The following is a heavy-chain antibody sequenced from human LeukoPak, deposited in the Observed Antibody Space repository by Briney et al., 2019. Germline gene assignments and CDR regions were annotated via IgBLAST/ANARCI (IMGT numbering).Heavy chain of an antibody. V-gene: IGHV3-30*02. CDR2: IRYDGSNK. D-gene: IGHD6-19*01. CDR1: GFTFSSYG. CDR3: AKDGSGWFLGVYYYYYMDV. Sequence: GGSLRLSCAASGFTFSSYGMHWVRQAPGKGLEWVAFIRYDGSNKYYADSVKGRFTISRDNSKNTLYLQMNSLRAEDTAVYYCAKDGSGWFLGVYYYYYMDVWGKGTTVTISS. J-gene: IGHJ6*03.